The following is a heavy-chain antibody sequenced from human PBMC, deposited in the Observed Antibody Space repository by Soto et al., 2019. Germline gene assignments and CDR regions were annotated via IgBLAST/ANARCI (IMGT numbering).Heavy chain of an antibody. CDR1: GGSISSYY. J-gene: IGHJ6*02. Sequence: SETLSLTCTVSGGSISSYYWSWIRQPPGKGLEWIGYIYYSGSTNYNPSLKSRVTISVDTSKNQFSLKLSSVTAADTAVYYCARGRYDFWSGYFQYYYYYYGMDVWGQGTTVTVSS. V-gene: IGHV4-59*12. CDR2: IYYSGST. D-gene: IGHD3-3*01. CDR3: ARGRYDFWSGYFQYYYYYYGMDV.